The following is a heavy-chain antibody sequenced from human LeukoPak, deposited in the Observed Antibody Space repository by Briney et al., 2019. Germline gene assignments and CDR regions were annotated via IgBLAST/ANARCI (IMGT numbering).Heavy chain of an antibody. CDR1: GFSFSNHY. D-gene: IGHD6-19*01. Sequence: GGSLRLSCAASGFSFSNHYMRWIRQAPGRGLEWVANINEDGSNKWHLGSVKGRFTVSRDNARNALYLQMNSLRVEDTAVYYCTRVIVAVPGYFDYFDFWGQGALVTVSS. V-gene: IGHV3-7*01. CDR3: TRVIVAVPGYFDYFDF. J-gene: IGHJ4*02. CDR2: INEDGSNK.